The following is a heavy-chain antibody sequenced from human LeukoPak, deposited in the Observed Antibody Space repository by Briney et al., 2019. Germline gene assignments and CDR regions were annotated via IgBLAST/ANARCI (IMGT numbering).Heavy chain of an antibody. V-gene: IGHV5-51*01. CDR2: TYPGDSDT. J-gene: IGHJ3*02. CDR1: GYSFTSQW. D-gene: IGHD2-2*01. Sequence: GESLKISCKGSGYSFTSQWIGWVRQTPGKGLEWVGITYPGDSDTRYSPSFQGQVTISADKSVSTAYLQWSSLKASDTAMYYCASHTGYCSSMSCFHAFDIWGQGTMVTVSS. CDR3: ASHTGYCSSMSCFHAFDI.